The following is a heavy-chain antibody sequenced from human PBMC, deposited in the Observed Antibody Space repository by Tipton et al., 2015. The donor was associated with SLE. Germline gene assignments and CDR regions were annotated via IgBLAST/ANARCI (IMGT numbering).Heavy chain of an antibody. J-gene: IGHJ6*02. CDR2: IIPMFGTA. Sequence: QLVQSGAEVKKPGASVKVSCKASGYTFTSYGISWVRQAPGQGLEWMGRIIPMFGTANYAQKFQGRVTITADESTSTAYMELSSLRSEDTAVYYCASVQWSETLPYTMDVWGQGTTVTVSS. CDR3: ASVQWSETLPYTMDV. D-gene: IGHD2-8*01. V-gene: IGHV1-69*18. CDR1: GYTFTSYG.